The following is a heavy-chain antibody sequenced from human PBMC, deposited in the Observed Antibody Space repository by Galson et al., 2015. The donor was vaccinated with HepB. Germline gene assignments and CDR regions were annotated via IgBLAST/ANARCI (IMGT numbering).Heavy chain of an antibody. CDR3: ARGPQVLLWFGELELDY. D-gene: IGHD3-10*01. J-gene: IGHJ4*02. CDR2: ISYDGSYK. V-gene: IGHV3-30*04. Sequence: SLRLSCAASGFSFSSYAMHWVRQAPGKGLEWVAIISYDGSYKYFADSVKGRFTISRDNSMNTLYLQMNSLRAEDTAVYYCARGPQVLLWFGELELDYWGQGTLVAASS. CDR1: GFSFSSYA.